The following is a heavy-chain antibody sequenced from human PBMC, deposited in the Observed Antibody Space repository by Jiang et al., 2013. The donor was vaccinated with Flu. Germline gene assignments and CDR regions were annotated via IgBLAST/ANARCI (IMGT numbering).Heavy chain of an antibody. CDR3: ARGTSSVWPPFDY. Sequence: VQLLESGGGVVQPGRSLRLSCAASGFTFSSYGMHWVRQAPGKGLEWVAVISYDGSNKYYADSVKGRFTISRDNSKNTLYLQMNSLRAEDTAVYYCARGTSSVWPPFDYVGPGNPGHRLL. D-gene: IGHD6-19*01. V-gene: IGHV3-30*03. CDR1: GFTFSSYG. CDR2: ISYDGSNK. J-gene: IGHJ4*02.